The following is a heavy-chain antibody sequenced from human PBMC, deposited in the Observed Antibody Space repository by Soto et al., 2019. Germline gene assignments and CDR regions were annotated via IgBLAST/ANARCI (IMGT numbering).Heavy chain of an antibody. V-gene: IGHV4-31*03. Sequence: SETLSLTCTVSGGSISSGGYYWSWIRQHPGKGLEWIGYIYYSGSTYYNPSLKSRVTISVDTSKNQFSLKLSSVTAADTAVYYCARDGSYYYDSSGYYFDYWGQGTLVTVS. J-gene: IGHJ4*02. D-gene: IGHD3-22*01. CDR1: GGSISSGGYY. CDR3: ARDGSYYYDSSGYYFDY. CDR2: IYYSGST.